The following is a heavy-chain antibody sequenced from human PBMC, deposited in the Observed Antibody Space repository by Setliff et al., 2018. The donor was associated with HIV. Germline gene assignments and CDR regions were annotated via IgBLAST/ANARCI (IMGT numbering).Heavy chain of an antibody. CDR3: ARELLRSWDGSENSYRPYYFDY. Sequence: SETLSLTCAVYGGSFSDYYWSWIRQPPGKGLEWIGVINHSGSTNYNPSLKSRVPISVDTSKNQFSLKLSSVTAADTAVYYCARELLRSWDGSENSYRPYYFDYWGQGTLVTVSS. CDR2: INHSGST. CDR1: GGSFSDYY. D-gene: IGHD3-10*01. V-gene: IGHV4-34*01. J-gene: IGHJ4*02.